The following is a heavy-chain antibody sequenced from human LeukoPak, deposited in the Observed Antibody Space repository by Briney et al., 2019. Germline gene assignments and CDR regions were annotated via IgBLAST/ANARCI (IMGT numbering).Heavy chain of an antibody. CDR2: IFYSGST. J-gene: IGHJ5*02. D-gene: IGHD3-3*01. CDR3: ARSGRITIFGVVIIEGFDP. CDR1: GGSISSTIYY. Sequence: SETLSLTCTVSGGSISSTIYYWGWIRQPPGKGLEWIGSIFYSGSTYYNPSLKSRVTISVDTSKNQFSLKLSSVTAADTAVYYCARSGRITIFGVVIIEGFDPWGQGTLVTVSS. V-gene: IGHV4-39*01.